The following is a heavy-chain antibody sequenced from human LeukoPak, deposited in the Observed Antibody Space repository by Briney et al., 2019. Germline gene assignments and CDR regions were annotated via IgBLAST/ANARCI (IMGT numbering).Heavy chain of an antibody. J-gene: IGHJ3*02. D-gene: IGHD3-22*01. CDR1: GGSISSYY. Sequence: SETLSLTCTVSGGSISSYYWSWIRQPPGKGLEWIGYIYYSGSTNYNPSLKSRITISVDTSKNQFSLKLSSVTAADTAVYYCARVLGYYDSLVAFDIWGQGTMVTVSS. CDR2: IYYSGST. CDR3: ARVLGYYDSLVAFDI. V-gene: IGHV4-59*01.